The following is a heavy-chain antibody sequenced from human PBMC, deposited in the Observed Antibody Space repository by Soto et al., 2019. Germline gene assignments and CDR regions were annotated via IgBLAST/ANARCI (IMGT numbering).Heavy chain of an antibody. V-gene: IGHV1-3*01. CDR3: ARDYYDSSGYYSYFDY. CDR2: INAGNGNT. D-gene: IGHD3-22*01. J-gene: IGHJ4*02. CDR1: GYTFTSYA. Sequence: QVPLVQSGAEVKKPGASVKVSCKASGYTFTSYAMHWVRQAPGHRLEWMGWINAGNGNTKYSQKFQGRVTITRDTSASTAYMELSSLRSEDTAVYYCARDYYDSSGYYSYFDYWGQGTLVTVSS.